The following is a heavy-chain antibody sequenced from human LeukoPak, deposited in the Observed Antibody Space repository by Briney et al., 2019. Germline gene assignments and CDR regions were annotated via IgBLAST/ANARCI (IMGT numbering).Heavy chain of an antibody. J-gene: IGHJ4*02. CDR2: IKQDGSEK. CDR1: GFTFSSYE. V-gene: IGHV3-7*04. Sequence: GGSLRLSCAASGFTFSSYEMNWVRQAPGKGLEWVANIKQDGSEKYYVDSVKGRFTISRDNAKNSLYLQMNSLRAEDTAVYYCARGVIVVVPAAIEFDYWGQGTLVTVSS. CDR3: ARGVIVVVPAAIEFDY. D-gene: IGHD2-2*02.